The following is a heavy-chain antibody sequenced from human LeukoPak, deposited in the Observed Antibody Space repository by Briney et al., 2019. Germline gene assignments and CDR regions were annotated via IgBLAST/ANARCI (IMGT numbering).Heavy chain of an antibody. V-gene: IGHV1-46*01. CDR2: INPSGGST. CDR1: GYTFTNYY. Sequence: ASVTVSCTASGYTFTNYYMHWVRQAPGQGLEWMGIINPSGGSTSYAQKFQGRVTMTRDTSTSTVYMELSSLRSEDTAVYFCARDPSYDSSGYYYGDGYWGQGTLVTVSS. J-gene: IGHJ4*02. CDR3: ARDPSYDSSGYYYGDGY. D-gene: IGHD3-22*01.